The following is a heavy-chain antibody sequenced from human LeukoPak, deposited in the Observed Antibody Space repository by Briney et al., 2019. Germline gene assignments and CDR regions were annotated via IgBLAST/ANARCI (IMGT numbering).Heavy chain of an antibody. Sequence: PGGSLRLSCAASGFTFSSYAMHWVRQAPGKGLEWVSYISSSSSYTNYADSVKGRLTISRDNAKNSLYLQMNSLRAEDTAVYYCARGGFGELLSWYYGMDVWGKGTTVTVSS. CDR2: ISSSSSYT. J-gene: IGHJ6*04. D-gene: IGHD3-10*01. V-gene: IGHV3-21*05. CDR3: ARGGFGELLSWYYGMDV. CDR1: GFTFSSYA.